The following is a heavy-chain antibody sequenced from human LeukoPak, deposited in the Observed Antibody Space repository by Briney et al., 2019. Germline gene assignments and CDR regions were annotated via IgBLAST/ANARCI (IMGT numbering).Heavy chain of an antibody. Sequence: GGSLRLSCAASGFTFGSYAMSWVRQAPGKGLEWVSAISGSGATTYYADSVKGRFTISRDNSKNTLYLQMNSLRAEDTAVYYCAKRRAGGSYCDFDYWGQGTLVTVSS. V-gene: IGHV3-23*01. J-gene: IGHJ4*02. D-gene: IGHD1-26*01. CDR3: AKRRAGGSYCDFDY. CDR2: ISGSGATT. CDR1: GFTFGSYA.